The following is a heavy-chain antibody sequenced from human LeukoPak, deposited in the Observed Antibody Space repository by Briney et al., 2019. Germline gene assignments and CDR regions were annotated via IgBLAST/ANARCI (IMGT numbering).Heavy chain of an antibody. V-gene: IGHV4-34*01. Sequence: SETLSLTCAVYGESFSGYYWSWIRQPPGKGLEWIGEINDTGSTNYNPSLKSRVTISVDTSKNQFSLKPSSVTAADTAVYYCTRSTTVTTDYYYYYGMDVWGQGTTVTVSS. CDR3: TRSTTVTTDYYYYYGMDV. D-gene: IGHD4-17*01. J-gene: IGHJ6*02. CDR1: GESFSGYY. CDR2: INDTGST.